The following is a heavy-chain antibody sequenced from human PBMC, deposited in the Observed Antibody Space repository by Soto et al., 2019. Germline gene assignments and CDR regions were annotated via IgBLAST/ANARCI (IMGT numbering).Heavy chain of an antibody. CDR3: AKEVERSFDFQY. CDR1: GLSGFTFSRYA. D-gene: IGHD3-10*01. Sequence: PGGSLRLSCASSGLSGFTFSRYAMTWVRQAPGKGLEWVSGIDGSGAKTYYADSVKGRFSISRDNSENMLYLQMNNLRAKDKTGYYCAKEVERSFDFQYWGQGSLVTVSS. CDR2: IDGSGAKT. J-gene: IGHJ4*02. V-gene: IGHV3-23*01.